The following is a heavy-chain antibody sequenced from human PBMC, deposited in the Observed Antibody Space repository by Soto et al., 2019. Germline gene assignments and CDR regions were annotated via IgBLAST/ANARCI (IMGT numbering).Heavy chain of an antibody. V-gene: IGHV3-48*02. Sequence: GSLRLSCAASGFTFSSYSMNWVRQAPGKGLEWVSYISSSSSTIYYADSVKGRFTISRDNAKNSLYLQMNSLRDEDTAVYYCARDDYYDTSGYLALFDYWGQGTLVTVS. CDR1: GFTFSSYS. D-gene: IGHD3-22*01. CDR3: ARDDYYDTSGYLALFDY. CDR2: ISSSSSTI. J-gene: IGHJ4*02.